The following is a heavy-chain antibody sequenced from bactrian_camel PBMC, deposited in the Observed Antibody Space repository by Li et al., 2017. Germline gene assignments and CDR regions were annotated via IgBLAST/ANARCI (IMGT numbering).Heavy chain of an antibody. Sequence: HVQLVESGGGSAQAGGSLRLSCAFSGYTSSEYCMTWWRQAPGNEREGVAGIDSDGETTYENSVKGRFIISQDKSKNTLRLQMNGLKPEDTGMYYCAARSHFYGHCETFLTMRKYTYWGQGTQVTVS. V-gene: IGHV3S6*01. CDR1: GYTSSEYC. CDR2: IDSDGET. J-gene: IGHJ4*01. D-gene: IGHD3*01. CDR3: AARSHFYGHCETFLTMRKYTY.